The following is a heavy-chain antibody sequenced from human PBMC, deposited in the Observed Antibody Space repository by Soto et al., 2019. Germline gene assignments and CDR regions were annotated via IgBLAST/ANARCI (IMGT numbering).Heavy chain of an antibody. CDR3: AREGDDRHFFFDS. CDR1: GRSMISYY. CDR2: IYTGGNT. Sequence: SETLSLTCNVSGRSMISYYWSWIRQPAGKGPEWIGRIYTGGNTNYNPSLKSRVTMSVDTSKSQFSLKLTSVTAADTAVYYCAREGDDRHFFFDSWGQGTLVTVPQ. J-gene: IGHJ4*02. D-gene: IGHD3-3*02. V-gene: IGHV4-4*07.